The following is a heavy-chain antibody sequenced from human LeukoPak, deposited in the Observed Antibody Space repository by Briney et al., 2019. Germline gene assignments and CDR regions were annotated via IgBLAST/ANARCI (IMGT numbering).Heavy chain of an antibody. CDR2: IYSGGST. V-gene: IGHV3-53*04. J-gene: IGHJ6*02. CDR1: GFTVSSNY. CDR3: ARAGDTAMVGYYYYGMDV. Sequence: GGSLRLSCAASGFTVSSNYMSWVRQAPGKGLEWVSVIYSGGSTYYADSVKGRFTISRHNSKNTLYLQMNSLRAEDTAVYYCARAGDTAMVGYYYYGMDVWGQGTTVTVSS. D-gene: IGHD5-18*01.